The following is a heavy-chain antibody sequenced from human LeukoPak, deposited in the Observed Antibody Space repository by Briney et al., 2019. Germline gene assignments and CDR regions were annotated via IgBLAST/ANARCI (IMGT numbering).Heavy chain of an antibody. CDR1: GFTFEDYA. CDR3: AKDLAAASTKDGMDV. V-gene: IGHV3-9*01. J-gene: IGHJ6*02. CDR2: ISWNSGSI. Sequence: GRSLRLSCAASGFTFEDYAMHWVRQAPGKGLEWVSGISWNSGSIGYADSVKGRFTISRDNAKNSLYLQMNSLRAEDTALHYCAKDLAAASTKDGMDVWGQGTTVTVSS. D-gene: IGHD6-13*01.